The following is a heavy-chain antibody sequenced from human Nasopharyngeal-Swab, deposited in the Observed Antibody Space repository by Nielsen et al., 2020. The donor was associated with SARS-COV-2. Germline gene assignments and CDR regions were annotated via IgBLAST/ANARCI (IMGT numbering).Heavy chain of an antibody. V-gene: IGHV4-34*01. J-gene: IGHJ4*02. CDR3: ARGIVVDSSSWYPSYFDY. CDR2: INHSGST. CDR1: GGSFSGYY. Sequence: SETLSLTCAVYGGSFSGYYWSWIRQHPGKGLEGIGEINHSGSTNYNPALKSRVTISVDTSKNQFSLKLNSVTAADTAVYYCARGIVVDSSSWYPSYFDYWGQGTLVTVSS. D-gene: IGHD6-13*01.